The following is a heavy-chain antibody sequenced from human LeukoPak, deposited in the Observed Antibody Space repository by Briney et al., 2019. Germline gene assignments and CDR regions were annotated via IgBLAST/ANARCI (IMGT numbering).Heavy chain of an antibody. J-gene: IGHJ4*02. CDR1: GYIFTGYY. V-gene: IGHV1-18*04. CDR2: ISSYNGNT. Sequence: ASVKVSCKASGYIFTGYYMHWVRQAPGQGLEWMGWISSYNGNTNYAQKLQGRVTMTTDTSTSAAYMELRSLRSDDTAVYYCARHTLYGSGSYYVYYFDYWGQGTLVTVSS. D-gene: IGHD3-10*01. CDR3: ARHTLYGSGSYYVYYFDY.